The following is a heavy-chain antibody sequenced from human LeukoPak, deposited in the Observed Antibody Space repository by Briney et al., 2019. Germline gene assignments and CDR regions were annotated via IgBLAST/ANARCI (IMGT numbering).Heavy chain of an antibody. V-gene: IGHV4-31*03. CDR1: GGSISSGGYY. J-gene: IGHJ4*02. Sequence: PSETLSLTCTVSGGSISSGGYYWRWIRQHPGKGLEWIEYIYYSGSTYYNPSLKSRVTISVNTSKNQFSLKLSSVPAADTAVYYCARGVVYALFYYWGQGTLVTVSS. CDR3: ARGVVYALFYY. D-gene: IGHD2-8*02. CDR2: IYYSGST.